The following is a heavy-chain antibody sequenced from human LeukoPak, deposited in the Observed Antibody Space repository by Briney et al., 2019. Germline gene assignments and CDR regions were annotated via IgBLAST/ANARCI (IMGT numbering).Heavy chain of an antibody. J-gene: IGHJ4*02. V-gene: IGHV4-39*07. D-gene: IGHD6-13*01. CDR2: IYYSGST. Sequence: SETLSLTCTVPGGSISSSSYYWGWIRQPPGKGLEWIGSIYYSGSTYYNPSLKSRVTISVDTSKNQFSLKLSSVTAADTAVYYCARDHMAAAGTGWDYWGQGTLVTVSS. CDR1: GGSISSSSYY. CDR3: ARDHMAAAGTGWDY.